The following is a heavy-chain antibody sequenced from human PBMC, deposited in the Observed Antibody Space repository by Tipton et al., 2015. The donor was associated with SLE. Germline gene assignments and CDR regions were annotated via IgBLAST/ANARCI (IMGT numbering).Heavy chain of an antibody. CDR1: GVSIRTPTYY. Sequence: TLSLTCTVSGVSIRTPTYYWSWIRQPPGKGLEWIGEINHSGSTNYNPSLKSRVTISVDTSKNQFSLKLSSVTAADTAVYYCAGVSRDAFEIWGQGTMVTVSS. V-gene: IGHV4-34*01. J-gene: IGHJ3*02. D-gene: IGHD5/OR15-5a*01. CDR2: INHSGST. CDR3: AGVSRDAFEI.